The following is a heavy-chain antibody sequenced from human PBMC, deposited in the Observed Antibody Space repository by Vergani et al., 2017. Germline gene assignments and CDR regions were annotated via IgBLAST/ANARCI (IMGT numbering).Heavy chain of an antibody. V-gene: IGHV3-23*04. J-gene: IGHJ4*02. CDR3: AKEISLTTRSFDY. D-gene: IGHD3-3*01. CDR1: GFTFSSYA. Sequence: VQLVESGGGLVQPGGSLRLSCAASGFTFSSYAMSWVRQAPGKGLEWVSALSGSSSDTYYTDSVKGRFTISRDNSKNTLYLQMNSLRAEDTAVYYCAKEISLTTRSFDYWGQGTLVTVSS. CDR2: LSGSSSDT.